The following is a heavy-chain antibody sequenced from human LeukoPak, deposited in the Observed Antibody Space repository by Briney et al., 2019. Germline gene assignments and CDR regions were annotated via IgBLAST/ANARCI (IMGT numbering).Heavy chain of an antibody. Sequence: PSETLSLTCTVSGGSISSSSYYWGWIRQPPGKGLEWIGSIYYSGSTYYNPSLKSRVTISVDTSKNQFSLRLSSVTAADTAVYYCARTLTYYCDSSGRPDAYDIWGQGTMVTVPS. J-gene: IGHJ3*02. CDR1: GGSISSSSYY. D-gene: IGHD3-22*01. CDR3: ARTLTYYCDSSGRPDAYDI. CDR2: IYYSGST. V-gene: IGHV4-39*01.